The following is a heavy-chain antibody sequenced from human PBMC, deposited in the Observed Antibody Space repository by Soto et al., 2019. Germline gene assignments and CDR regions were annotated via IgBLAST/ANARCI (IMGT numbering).Heavy chain of an antibody. J-gene: IGHJ5*02. D-gene: IGHD3-10*01. CDR3: TRDAISMVRGTENWFDP. Sequence: GSLRLSCAASGXTVNNYAMSWVRQAPGKGLELVSAISGNGISTHYADSVRGRFTISIYNSENTLFLQMNRLRADDTAVYYCTRDAISMVRGTENWFDPWGQGTLGTVSS. CDR1: GXTVNNYA. V-gene: IGHV3-23*01. CDR2: ISGNGIST.